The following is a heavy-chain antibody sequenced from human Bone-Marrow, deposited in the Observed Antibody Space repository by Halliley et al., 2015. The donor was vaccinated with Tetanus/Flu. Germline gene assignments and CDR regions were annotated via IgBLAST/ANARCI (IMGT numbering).Heavy chain of an antibody. CDR2: LNKRGGT. V-gene: IGHV4-59*08. D-gene: IGHD2-21*01. Sequence: EGIGNLNKRGGTPYHPAPKRRVTISLDAPKNQSSLTLTSVTAADTAVYYCSRQFAVYNWFDPWGQGTLVTVSS. J-gene: IGHJ5*02. CDR3: SRQFAVYNWFDP.